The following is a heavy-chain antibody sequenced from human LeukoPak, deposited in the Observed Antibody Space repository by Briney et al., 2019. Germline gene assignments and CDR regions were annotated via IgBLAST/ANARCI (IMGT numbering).Heavy chain of an antibody. D-gene: IGHD2-15*01. CDR3: ARGPQRYCSGGSCYSRYFQH. CDR1: GGSISSYY. Sequence: PSETLSLTCTVSGGSISSYYWSWIRQPPGKGLEWIGEINHSGSTNYNPSLKSRVTISVDTSKNQFSLKLSSVTAADTAVYYCARGPQRYCSGGSCYSRYFQHWGQGTLVTVSS. CDR2: INHSGST. V-gene: IGHV4-34*01. J-gene: IGHJ1*01.